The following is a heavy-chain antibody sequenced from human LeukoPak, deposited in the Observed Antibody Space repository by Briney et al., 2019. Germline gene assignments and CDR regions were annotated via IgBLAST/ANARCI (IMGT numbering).Heavy chain of an antibody. D-gene: IGHD3-22*01. Sequence: GGSLRLSCAASGFTFSAFAMNWVRQAPGKGLEWVSSISGSGISKYYADSVKGRFTISRDDSKNTLYLQMNSLRAEDTAVYYCARVGTNFYDSSGYYYDYWGQGTLVTVSS. J-gene: IGHJ4*02. CDR3: ARVGTNFYDSSGYYYDY. V-gene: IGHV3-23*01. CDR2: ISGSGISK. CDR1: GFTFSAFA.